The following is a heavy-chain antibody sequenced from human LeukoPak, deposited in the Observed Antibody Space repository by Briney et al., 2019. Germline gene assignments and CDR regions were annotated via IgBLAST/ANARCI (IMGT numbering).Heavy chain of an antibody. CDR1: GGSVTDYY. J-gene: IGHJ4*02. D-gene: IGHD3-10*01. CDR3: AGNYYGSGSYYSEDRY. CDR2: IYYTGT. Sequence: SETLSLTCTVSGGSVTDYYWSWIRQSPGKGLEWIGYIYYTGTSYNPSLKSRVTISVDTSKNQFSLKLSSVTAADTAVYYCAGNYYGSGSYYSEDRYWGQGTLVTVSS. V-gene: IGHV4-59*08.